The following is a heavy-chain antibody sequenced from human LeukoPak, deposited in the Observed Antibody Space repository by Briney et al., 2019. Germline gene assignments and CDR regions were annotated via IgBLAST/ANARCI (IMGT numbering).Heavy chain of an antibody. J-gene: IGHJ4*02. V-gene: IGHV3-11*01. Sequence: KPGGSLRLSCAASGFTFSDYYMSWIRQAPGKGLEWVSYISSSGSTIYYADSVKGRFAISRDNSKNTLYLQMNSLRAEDTAIYYCARSPYNWNYGDYWGQGTLVTVSS. D-gene: IGHD1-20*01. CDR2: ISSSGSTI. CDR1: GFTFSDYY. CDR3: ARSPYNWNYGDY.